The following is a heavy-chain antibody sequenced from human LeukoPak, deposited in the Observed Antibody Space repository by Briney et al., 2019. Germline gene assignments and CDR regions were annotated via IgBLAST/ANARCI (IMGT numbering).Heavy chain of an antibody. CDR2: ISYDGSNK. CDR1: GFTFSSYA. V-gene: IGHV3-30-3*01. D-gene: IGHD6-13*01. J-gene: IGHJ4*02. Sequence: PTGGSLRLSCAASGFTFSSYAMHWVRQAPGKGLEWVAVISYDGSNKYYADSVKGRFTISRDNAKNSLYLQVYSLTAEDTAIYYCARLRTGRFSTSWFDYWGQGSLVTVSS. CDR3: ARLRTGRFSTSWFDY.